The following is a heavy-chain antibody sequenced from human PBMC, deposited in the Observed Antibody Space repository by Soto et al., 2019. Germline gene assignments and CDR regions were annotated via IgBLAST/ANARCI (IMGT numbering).Heavy chain of an antibody. Sequence: VGSMRLSCPASGFTFSGSAMHWVRQASGKGLEWVGRIRSKANSYATAYAASVKGRFTISRDDSKNTAYLQMNSLKTEDTAVYYCTSPIAVDIDAFDIWGQGTMVTVSS. J-gene: IGHJ3*02. D-gene: IGHD6-19*01. CDR1: GFTFSGSA. V-gene: IGHV3-73*01. CDR3: TSPIAVDIDAFDI. CDR2: IRSKANSYAT.